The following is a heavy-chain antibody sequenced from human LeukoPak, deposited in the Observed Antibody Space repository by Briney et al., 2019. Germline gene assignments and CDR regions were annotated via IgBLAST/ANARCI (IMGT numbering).Heavy chain of an antibody. CDR1: GYTFTIYY. V-gene: IGHV1-46*01. CDR2: INPSGGRT. Sequence: ASVTVSCTASGYTFTIYYMHWVRQAPGQGLEWMGIINPSGGRTTYAQKFQARVTMTRDTSTSTVYMELSSLRSDDTAVYYCARDGDTAMVNDYWGQGTLVTVSS. J-gene: IGHJ4*02. D-gene: IGHD5-18*01. CDR3: ARDGDTAMVNDY.